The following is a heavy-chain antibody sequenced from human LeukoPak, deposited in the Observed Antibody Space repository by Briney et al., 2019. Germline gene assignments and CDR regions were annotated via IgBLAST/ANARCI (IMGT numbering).Heavy chain of an antibody. CDR3: ARDRLTGDFDY. J-gene: IGHJ4*02. V-gene: IGHV4-30-4*01. Sequence: SETLSLTCTVSGGSISSGDYYWSWIRQPPGKGLEWIGYIYYSGSTYYNPSLKSRVTISVDTSKNQFSLKLSSVTAADTAVYYCARDRLTGDFDYWGQGTLVTVSS. CDR1: GGSISSGDYY. CDR2: IYYSGST.